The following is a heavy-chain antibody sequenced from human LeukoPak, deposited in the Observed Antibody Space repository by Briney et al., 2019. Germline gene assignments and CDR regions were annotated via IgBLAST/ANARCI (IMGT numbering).Heavy chain of an antibody. CDR1: GGSFSGYY. V-gene: IGHV4-34*01. D-gene: IGHD3-9*01. Sequence: SETLSLTCAVYGGSFSGYYWSWIRQPPGKGLEWIGEINHSGSTNYNPSLKSRGTISVDTSKNQFSLKLSSVTAADTAVYYCARTIGYYDILTGYYAPNWFDPWGQGTLVTVSS. J-gene: IGHJ5*02. CDR3: ARTIGYYDILTGYYAPNWFDP. CDR2: INHSGST.